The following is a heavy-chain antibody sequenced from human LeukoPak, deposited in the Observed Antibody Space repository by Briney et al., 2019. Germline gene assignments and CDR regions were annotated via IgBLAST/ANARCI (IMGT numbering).Heavy chain of an antibody. Sequence: ASVKVSCKASGYTFTSYDINWVRQATGQELEWMGWMNPNSGNAGYAQKFQGRVAMTRNTSISTAYMELSSLRSEDTAVYYCARGPPSPTYLYRWGQGTLVTVSS. CDR2: MNPNSGNA. J-gene: IGHJ4*02. V-gene: IGHV1-8*01. CDR3: ARGPPSPTYLYR. D-gene: IGHD2-2*02. CDR1: GYTFTSYD.